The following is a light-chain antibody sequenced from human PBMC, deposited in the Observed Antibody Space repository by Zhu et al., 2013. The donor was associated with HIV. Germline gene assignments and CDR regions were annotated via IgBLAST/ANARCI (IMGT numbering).Light chain of an antibody. CDR3: QQYGGSPRT. CDR2: DAS. Sequence: EIVLTQSPGTLSLSPGGTATLSCRASQSVGSRSLAWYQQKPGQAPRLLIYDASIRATGIADRFSGSGYETDFTLTITRLEPEDFAVYYCQQYGGSPRTFGQGTNLEIK. J-gene: IGKJ2*02. V-gene: IGKV3-20*01. CDR1: QSVGSRS.